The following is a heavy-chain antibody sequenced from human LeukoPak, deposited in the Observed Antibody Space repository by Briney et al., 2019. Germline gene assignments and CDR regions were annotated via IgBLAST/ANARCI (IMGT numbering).Heavy chain of an antibody. CDR2: ISGSGGST. Sequence: AGGSLRLSCAASGFTFSSYTMSWVRQAPGKGLEWVSGISGSGGSTYYADSVKGRFTISSDNSKNTLYLQMNSLRAEDTAVYYCAKDRGSYRSGWYELDYWGQGTLVTVSS. D-gene: IGHD6-19*01. CDR3: AKDRGSYRSGWYELDY. CDR1: GFTFSSYT. V-gene: IGHV3-23*01. J-gene: IGHJ4*02.